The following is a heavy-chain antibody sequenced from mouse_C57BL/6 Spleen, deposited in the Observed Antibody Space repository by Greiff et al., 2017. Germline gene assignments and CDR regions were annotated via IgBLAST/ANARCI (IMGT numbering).Heavy chain of an antibody. V-gene: IGHV1-52*01. CDR2: IDPSDSET. D-gene: IGHD1-1*01. Sequence: QVQLQQSGAELVRPGSSVKLSCKASGYTFTSYWMHWVKQRPIQGLEWIGNIDPSDSETHYNQKFKDKATLTVDKSSSTAYMQLSSLTSEDSAVYYCARFYGSSYDAMDYWGQGTSVTVSS. CDR3: ARFYGSSYDAMDY. J-gene: IGHJ4*01. CDR1: GYTFTSYW.